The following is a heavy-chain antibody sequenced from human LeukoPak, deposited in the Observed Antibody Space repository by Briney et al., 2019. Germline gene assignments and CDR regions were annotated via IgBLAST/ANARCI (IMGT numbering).Heavy chain of an antibody. CDR1: GFTFSTYA. V-gene: IGHV3-30*04. CDR3: ARDRLHYGEYEKTFDY. J-gene: IGHJ4*02. CDR2: ISYDGSNK. Sequence: PGGSLRLSCAPSGFTFSTYAMHWVRQAPGKGLEWVAVISYDGSNKYYADSVEGRFTISRDNSKNTLYLQMNSLRAEDTALYYCARDRLHYGEYEKTFDYWGQGTLVTVSS. D-gene: IGHD4-17*01.